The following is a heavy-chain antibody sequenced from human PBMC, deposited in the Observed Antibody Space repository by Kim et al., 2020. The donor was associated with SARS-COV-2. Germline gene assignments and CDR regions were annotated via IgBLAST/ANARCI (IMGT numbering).Heavy chain of an antibody. CDR2: ISYDGSNK. CDR3: ARDIVVVAPTKYYYYGMDV. J-gene: IGHJ6*02. CDR1: GFTFSSYA. Sequence: GGSLRLSCAASGFTFSSYAMHWVRQAPGKGLEWVAVISYDGSNKYYVDSVKGRFTISRDNSKNTLYLQMNSLRAEDTAVYYCARDIVVVAPTKYYYYGMDVWGQGTTVTVSS. V-gene: IGHV3-30*04. D-gene: IGHD2-2*01.